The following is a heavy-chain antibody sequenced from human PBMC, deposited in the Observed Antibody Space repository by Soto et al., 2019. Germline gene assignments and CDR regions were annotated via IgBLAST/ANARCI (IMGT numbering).Heavy chain of an antibody. CDR2: ISGSGGST. CDR1: GFTFSSYA. Sequence: EVQLLESGGGLVQPGGSLRLSCAASGFTFSSYAMSWVRQAPGKGLEWVSAISGSGGSTYYADSVKGRFTISRDNSKNPLYLQMNSLRAEDTAVYYCAKGVTMVRGVIGQWGQGTLVTVSS. CDR3: AKGVTMVRGVIGQ. D-gene: IGHD3-10*01. V-gene: IGHV3-23*01. J-gene: IGHJ4*02.